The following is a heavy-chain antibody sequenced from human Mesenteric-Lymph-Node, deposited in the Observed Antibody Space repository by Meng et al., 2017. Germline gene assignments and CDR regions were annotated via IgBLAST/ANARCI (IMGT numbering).Heavy chain of an antibody. V-gene: IGHV3-74*01. CDR2: INSDGSST. D-gene: IGHD1-26*01. CDR3: TRGYSGNYGKFDP. CDR1: GLTLSNDW. Sequence: EGQLVESGGGLVQPGGSLRLSCVASGLTLSNDWMHWVRQAPGKGLVWVSRINSDGSSTYYADSVKGRLTISRDNAKNTVYLQMNSLRDEDTAVYYCTRGYSGNYGKFDPWGQGTLVTVSS. J-gene: IGHJ5*02.